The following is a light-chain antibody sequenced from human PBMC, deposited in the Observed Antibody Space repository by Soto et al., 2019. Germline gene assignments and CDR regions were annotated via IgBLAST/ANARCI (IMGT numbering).Light chain of an antibody. CDR1: SPNIGGNA. CDR2: SNN. Sequence: QSVLTQPPSASGTPGQRVTISCSGSSPNIGGNAVNWYQQLPGTAPKVLIYSNNQRPSGVPDRFSGSKSGTSASLAITGLQAEDEADYYCQSYDSSLSGSIFGTGTKVTVL. V-gene: IGLV1-44*01. J-gene: IGLJ1*01. CDR3: QSYDSSLSGSI.